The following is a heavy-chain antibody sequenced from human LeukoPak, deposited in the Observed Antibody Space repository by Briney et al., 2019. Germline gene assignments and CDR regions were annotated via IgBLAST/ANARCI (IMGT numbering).Heavy chain of an antibody. CDR3: VRGILSDDTLTGP. J-gene: IGHJ5*02. D-gene: IGHD3-9*01. CDR2: ISTYNGDT. V-gene: IGHV1-18*01. Sequence: ASVKVPCKTSGYTFSSYGINWVRHAPGQGLEWMWWISTYNGDTNYAQTLQGRVTMTTDTSTNTAYMEQRSLKSDDTAVYYCVRGILSDDTLTGPWGQGTLVTVSS. CDR1: GYTFSSYG.